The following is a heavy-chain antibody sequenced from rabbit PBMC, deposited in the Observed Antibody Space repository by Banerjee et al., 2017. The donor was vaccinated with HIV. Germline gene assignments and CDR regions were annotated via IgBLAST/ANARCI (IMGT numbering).Heavy chain of an antibody. V-gene: IGHV1S47*01. CDR3: VRVYDDGYAGWTLYFDL. J-gene: IGHJ4*01. CDR2: IDPVFDSI. Sequence: EESGGDLVKPGASLTLTCKASGFDFSSYSMQWVRQAPGKGLEWIGYIDPVFDSIYYASWVNARFTISSNTNQNTVSLQMTSLTAADTATYFCVRVYDDGYAGWTLYFDLWGQGTLVTVS. D-gene: IGHD6-1*01. CDR1: GFDFSSYS.